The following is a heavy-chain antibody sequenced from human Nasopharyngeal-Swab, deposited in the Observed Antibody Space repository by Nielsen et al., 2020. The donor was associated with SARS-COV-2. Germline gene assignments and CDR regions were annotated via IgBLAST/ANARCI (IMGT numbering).Heavy chain of an antibody. CDR2: IIPIFGTA. D-gene: IGHD5-12*01. CDR3: ARIRGYSGYDLPTVKLLFWYYGMDV. V-gene: IGHV1-69*01. J-gene: IGHJ6*02. Sequence: WVRQAPGQGLEWMGGIIPIFGTANYAQKFQGRVTITADESTSTAYMELSSLRSEDTAVYYCARIRGYSGYDLPTVKLLFWYYGMDVWGQGTTVTVSS.